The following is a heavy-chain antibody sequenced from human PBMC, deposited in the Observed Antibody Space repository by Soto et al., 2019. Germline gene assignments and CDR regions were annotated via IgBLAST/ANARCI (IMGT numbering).Heavy chain of an antibody. D-gene: IGHD3-22*01. V-gene: IGHV4-59*01. CDR1: GGSMSPYY. J-gene: IGHJ4*02. Sequence: SETLSLTGSVSGGSMSPYYWSWIRQAPGKGLEWIGYIYYTGSTNYNPSLESRVTISVDTSKNQFSLKLSSLTAADTAVYYCARSFHDSSGYYPLWGQGTLVTVSS. CDR3: ARSFHDSSGYYPL. CDR2: IYYTGST.